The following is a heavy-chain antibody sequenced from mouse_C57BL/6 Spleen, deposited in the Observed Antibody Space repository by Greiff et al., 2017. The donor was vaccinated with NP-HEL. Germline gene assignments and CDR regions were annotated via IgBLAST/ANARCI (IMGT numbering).Heavy chain of an antibody. CDR1: GFTFNTYA. CDR2: IRSKSSNYAT. J-gene: IGHJ4*01. V-gene: IGHV10-3*01. CDR3: VRDSNWDDAMDY. Sequence: EAGGGLVQPKGSLKLSCAASGFTFNTYAMHWVRQAPGKGLEWVARIRSKSSNYATYYADSVKERFTISGDDSQSMLYLQMNNRKTEDTAMYYCVRDSNWDDAMDYWGQGTSVTVSS. D-gene: IGHD4-1*01.